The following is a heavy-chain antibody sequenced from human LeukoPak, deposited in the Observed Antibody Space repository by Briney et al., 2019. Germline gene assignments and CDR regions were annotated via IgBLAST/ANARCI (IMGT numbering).Heavy chain of an antibody. J-gene: IGHJ3*02. V-gene: IGHV1-46*01. CDR1: GYTFSSYY. D-gene: IGHD5-18*01. CDR3: ARVMEGGYSYGSDAFDI. CDR2: INPSGGST. Sequence: GASVKVSCKASGYTFSSYYMHWVRQAPGQGLEWMGIINPSGGSTSYAQKFQGRVTMTRDTSTSTVYMELSSLRSEDTAVYYCARVMEGGYSYGSDAFDIWGQGTMVTVSS.